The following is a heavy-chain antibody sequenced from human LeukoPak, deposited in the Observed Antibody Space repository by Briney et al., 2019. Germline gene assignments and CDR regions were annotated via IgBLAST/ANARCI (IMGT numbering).Heavy chain of an antibody. J-gene: IGHJ4*02. D-gene: IGHD3-16*02. CDR1: GFTFSSYW. Sequence: GGSLRLSCAASGFTFSSYWMSWVRQAPGKGLEWVANIKEEGSEKYYVDSVKGRFTISRDNAKNSLYLQMNSLRAEDTAVYYCGGGVIPIPDYWGQGTLVTVSS. CDR3: GGGVIPIPDY. V-gene: IGHV3-7*01. CDR2: IKEEGSEK.